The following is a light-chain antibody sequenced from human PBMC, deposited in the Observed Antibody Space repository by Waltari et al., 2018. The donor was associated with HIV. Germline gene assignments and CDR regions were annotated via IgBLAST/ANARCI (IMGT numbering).Light chain of an antibody. V-gene: IGKV2-30*01. Sequence: DVVMTQSPLSLPVTLGQPASISCRSSQSLVDTDGNTYLNWFQQRPAQSPRRLIYRASHRDSGVPDRFSGSGSGTDFTLKISRVEADDIGIYYCMQATHWSITFGQGTRLEIK. CDR2: RAS. J-gene: IGKJ5*01. CDR1: QSLVDTDGNTY. CDR3: MQATHWSIT.